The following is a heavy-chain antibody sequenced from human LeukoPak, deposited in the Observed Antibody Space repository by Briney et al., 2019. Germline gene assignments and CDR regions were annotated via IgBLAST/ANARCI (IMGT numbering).Heavy chain of an antibody. Sequence: GGSLRLSCTASGFTFGDYAMSWVRQAPGKGLEWVGFIRSKAYGGTTEYAASVKGRFTISRDDSKSIAYLQMNSLKTEDTAVYYCTVTKYYYYYYMDVWGKGTTVTISS. CDR2: IRSKAYGGTT. J-gene: IGHJ6*03. CDR3: TVTKYYYYYYMDV. D-gene: IGHD4-17*01. CDR1: GFTFGDYA. V-gene: IGHV3-49*04.